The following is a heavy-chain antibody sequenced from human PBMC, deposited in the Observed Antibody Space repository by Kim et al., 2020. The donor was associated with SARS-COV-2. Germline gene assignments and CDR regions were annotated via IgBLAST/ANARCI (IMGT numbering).Heavy chain of an antibody. Sequence: DSLKGRFPISRDNAKNSLHLQMNSLRAEDTAVYYCARDTTYYYDSSGSNWGQGTLVTVSS. V-gene: IGHV3-7*01. CDR3: ARDTTYYYDSSGSN. D-gene: IGHD3-22*01. J-gene: IGHJ4*02.